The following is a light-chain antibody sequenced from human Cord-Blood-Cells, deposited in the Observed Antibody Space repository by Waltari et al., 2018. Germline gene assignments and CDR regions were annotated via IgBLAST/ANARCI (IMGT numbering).Light chain of an antibody. J-gene: IGKJ4*01. CDR1: QSVSSN. Sequence: EIVMTQSPATLSVSPGERATLSCRASQSVSSNLARYQQKPGQAPRLLIYGASTRATGIPAMFSGSGSGTEFTLTISSQQSEDFAVYYCQQYNNWPPLTFGGGTNVEIK. CDR3: QQYNNWPPLT. V-gene: IGKV3-15*01. CDR2: GAS.